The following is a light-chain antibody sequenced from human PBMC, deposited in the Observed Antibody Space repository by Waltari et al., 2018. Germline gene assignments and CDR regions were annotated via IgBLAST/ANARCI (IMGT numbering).Light chain of an antibody. CDR2: GVN. J-gene: IGLJ1*01. V-gene: IGLV2-14*01. CDR3: SSYTTSGTLV. CDR1: SSAVGGYDF. Sequence: QSAPTQPASVSGSPGQSITIPCTGTSSAVGGYDFVPWHQQYPGKAPKVMIYGVNNRPSGVSNRFSGSKSGNTASLIISGLQADDEADYYCSSYTTSGTLVFGTGTKVTVL.